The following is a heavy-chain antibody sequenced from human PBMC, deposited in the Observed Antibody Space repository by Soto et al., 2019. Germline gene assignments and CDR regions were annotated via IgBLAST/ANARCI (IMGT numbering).Heavy chain of an antibody. CDR1: GGSISSGGYY. J-gene: IGHJ5*02. V-gene: IGHV4-31*03. CDR2: IYYSGST. CDR3: ARGAHYSSPFRWFDP. D-gene: IGHD6-13*01. Sequence: QVQLQESGPGLVKPSQTLSLTCTVSGGSISSGGYYWSWIRQHPGKGWEGIGYIYYSGSTYYNRSLKSRVTISVDTSKNQFSLKLSSVTAADTAVYYCARGAHYSSPFRWFDPWGQGTLVTVSS.